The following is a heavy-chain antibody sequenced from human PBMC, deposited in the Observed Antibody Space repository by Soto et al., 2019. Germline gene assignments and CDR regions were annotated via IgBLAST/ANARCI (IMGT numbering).Heavy chain of an antibody. D-gene: IGHD3-10*01. Sequence: EVQVVESGGGLVQPGGSLRLSCAASEFTFSDYYMDWVRQAPGKGLEWVGRNRNKANGYTSEYPASVKGRFTISRDDSKNSLYLQIDSLKTEDTAVYYCVRYVVDYYHGSGRAYDYWGQGTLVTVSS. CDR3: VRYVVDYYHGSGRAYDY. J-gene: IGHJ4*02. CDR1: EFTFSDYY. CDR2: NRNKANGYTS. V-gene: IGHV3-72*01.